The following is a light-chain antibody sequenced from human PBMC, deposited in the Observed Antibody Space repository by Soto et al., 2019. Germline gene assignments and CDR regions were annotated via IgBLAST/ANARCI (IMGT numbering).Light chain of an antibody. CDR3: QQYYSTLTWT. J-gene: IGKJ1*01. Sequence: DIVMTQSPDSLAVSLGERATINCKSSQSVLYSSNNKNYLAWYQQKPGQPPKLLIYWASTRESGVPDRFSGSGSGRDFPLTISSLQAEDVAVYYCQQYYSTLTWTFGQGTKVEIK. CDR1: QSVLYSSNNKNY. CDR2: WAS. V-gene: IGKV4-1*01.